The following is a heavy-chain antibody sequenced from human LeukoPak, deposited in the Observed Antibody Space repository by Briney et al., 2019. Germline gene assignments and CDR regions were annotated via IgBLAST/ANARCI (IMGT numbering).Heavy chain of an antibody. CDR2: IISSSSYI. CDR1: GFTFSSYS. J-gene: IGHJ5*02. Sequence: GGSLRLSCAASGFTFSSYSMNWVRQAPGKGLEWVSSIISSSSYIYYADSVKGRFTISRDNAKNSLFLQMNSLRAEDTAVYYCARSGVVVAALERGVANWFDPWGQGTLVTVSS. D-gene: IGHD2-15*01. CDR3: ARSGVVVAALERGVANWFDP. V-gene: IGHV3-21*01.